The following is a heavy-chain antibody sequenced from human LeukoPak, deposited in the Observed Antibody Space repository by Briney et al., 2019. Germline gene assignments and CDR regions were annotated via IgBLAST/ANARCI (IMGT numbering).Heavy chain of an antibody. Sequence: PSETLSLTCAVYGGSFSGYYWSWIRQPPGKGLGWIGEINHSGSTNYNPSLKSRVTISVDTSKNQFSLKLSSVTAADTAVYYCARGLRRYCSSTSCYRGVWGYYYYGMDVWGQGTTVTVSS. CDR1: GGSFSGYY. J-gene: IGHJ6*02. D-gene: IGHD2-2*02. CDR3: ARGLRRYCSSTSCYRGVWGYYYYGMDV. V-gene: IGHV4-34*01. CDR2: INHSGST.